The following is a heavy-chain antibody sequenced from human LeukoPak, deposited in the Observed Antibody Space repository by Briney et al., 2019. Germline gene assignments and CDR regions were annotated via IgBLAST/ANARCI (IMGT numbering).Heavy chain of an antibody. Sequence: SETLSLTCTVSGGSISSYYWSWIRQPAGKGLEWIGRIYTSGSTNYNPSLKSRVAMSVDTSKNQFSLKLSSVTAADTAVYYCARDLHASRYNWFDPWGQGTLVTVSS. CDR3: ARDLHASRYNWFDP. D-gene: IGHD6-6*01. J-gene: IGHJ5*02. CDR2: IYTSGST. CDR1: GGSISSYY. V-gene: IGHV4-4*07.